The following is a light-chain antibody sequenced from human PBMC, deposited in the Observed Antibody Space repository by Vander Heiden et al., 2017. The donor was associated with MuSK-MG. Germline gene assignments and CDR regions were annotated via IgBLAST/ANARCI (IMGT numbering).Light chain of an antibody. CDR2: GAS. V-gene: IGKV1-39*01. Sequence: IPMTPSPSSLSASIGDRVSITCQASQGINTFLNWYQQKPGKAPNLLIYGASTLHSGVPSRFSGSGSETHFTLTISNLQVEDFATYYCQQNDSLPPNTFGQGTKLDIK. CDR3: QQNDSLPPNT. J-gene: IGKJ2*01. CDR1: QGINTF.